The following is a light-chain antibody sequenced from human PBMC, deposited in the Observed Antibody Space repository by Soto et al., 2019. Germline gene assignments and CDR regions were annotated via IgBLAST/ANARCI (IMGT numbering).Light chain of an antibody. CDR3: QQRNAWPPNT. V-gene: IGKV3-11*01. CDR1: QSVPSY. Sequence: EIVLTQFPATLSLSPGDRATLSCRASQSVPSYLAWYQQKHGQAPRLLVYDISNRATGIPARFTGSGSGTDFTLPISSLEPEDSAVYYCQQRNAWPPNTFGQGTKLQI. J-gene: IGKJ2*01. CDR2: DIS.